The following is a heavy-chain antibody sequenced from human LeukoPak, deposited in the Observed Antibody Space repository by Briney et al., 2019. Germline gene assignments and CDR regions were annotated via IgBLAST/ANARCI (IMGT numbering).Heavy chain of an antibody. D-gene: IGHD3-22*01. CDR1: GFTSSSYA. CDR2: ISGSGGST. J-gene: IGHJ4*02. CDR3: AEEGYYDSSGYYGMGY. V-gene: IGHV3-23*01. Sequence: GGSLRLSCAASGFTSSSYAMSWVRQAPGKGLEWVSAISGSGGSTYYADSVRGRFTISRDNSKNTLYLQMNSLRAEDTAVYYCAEEGYYDSSGYYGMGYWGQGTLVTVSS.